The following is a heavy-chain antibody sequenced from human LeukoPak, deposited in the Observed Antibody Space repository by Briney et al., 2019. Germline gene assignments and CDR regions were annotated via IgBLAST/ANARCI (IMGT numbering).Heavy chain of an antibody. Sequence: GGSLRLSCAASGFTFSSYGMHWVRQAPGKGLEWVAVIWYDGSNKYYADSVKGRFTISRDNSKDTLYLQMNSLRAEDTAVYYCVNSPDRVGMKYFDYWGQGTLVTVSS. D-gene: IGHD1-14*01. J-gene: IGHJ4*02. CDR3: VNSPDRVGMKYFDY. CDR1: GFTFSSYG. CDR2: IWYDGSNK. V-gene: IGHV3-33*06.